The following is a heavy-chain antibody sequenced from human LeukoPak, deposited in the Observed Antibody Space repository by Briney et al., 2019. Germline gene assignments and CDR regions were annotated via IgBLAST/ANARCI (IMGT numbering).Heavy chain of an antibody. Sequence: GGSLRLSCAASGFNFNNAWMNWVRQAPGKGLEWVGRIKSKSDGGTTDNAAPVKGRFTTSKDDSKNTLYLQMNSLKTEDTGIYYCTTGTLTSDYWGQGTLVTVSS. D-gene: IGHD4-17*01. V-gene: IGHV3-15*01. J-gene: IGHJ4*02. CDR3: TTGTLTSDY. CDR2: IKSKSDGGTT. CDR1: GFNFNNAW.